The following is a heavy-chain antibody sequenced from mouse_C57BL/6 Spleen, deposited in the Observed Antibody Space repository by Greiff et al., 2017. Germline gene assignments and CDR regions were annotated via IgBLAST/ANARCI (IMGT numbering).Heavy chain of an antibody. V-gene: IGHV5-4*01. Sequence: VQLKESGGGLVKPGGSLKLSCAASGFTFSSYAMSWVRQTPEKRLEWVATISDGGSYTYYPDNVKGRFTISRDNAKNNLYLQMSHLKSEDTAMYYCARAYYDYDDDGFAYWGQGTLVTVSA. D-gene: IGHD2-4*01. J-gene: IGHJ3*01. CDR3: ARAYYDYDDDGFAY. CDR2: ISDGGSYT. CDR1: GFTFSSYA.